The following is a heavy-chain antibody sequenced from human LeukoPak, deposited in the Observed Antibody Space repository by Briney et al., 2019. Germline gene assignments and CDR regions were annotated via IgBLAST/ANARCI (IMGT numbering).Heavy chain of an antibody. D-gene: IGHD3-3*01. V-gene: IGHV4-59*01. CDR2: IYYSGST. CDR1: GGSISSYY. J-gene: IGHJ3*02. Sequence: SETLSLTCTVSGGSISSYYWSWIRQPPGKGLEWIGYIYYSGSTNYNPSLKSRVTISVDTSKNQFSLKLSSVTAADTAVYYCARSGSIFGVVHAFDIWGQGTMVTVSS. CDR3: ARSGSIFGVVHAFDI.